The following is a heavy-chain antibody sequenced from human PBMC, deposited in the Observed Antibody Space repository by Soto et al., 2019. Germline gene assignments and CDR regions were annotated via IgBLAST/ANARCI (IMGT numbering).Heavy chain of an antibody. D-gene: IGHD6-13*01. V-gene: IGHV4-31*03. J-gene: IGHJ5*02. CDR1: GGSISGVGYY. CDR2: IFHDGTT. Sequence: QLQLQESGPGLVEPSQTLSLTCTVSGGSISGVGYYWSWIRQNPGKGLEWIGYIFHDGTTYYNPSLKSRLTISVDTSKTQLSLKLNSVTAAYTAVYYCARAWTAAAGWANWFDLWGQGTLVTVSS. CDR3: ARAWTAAAGWANWFDL.